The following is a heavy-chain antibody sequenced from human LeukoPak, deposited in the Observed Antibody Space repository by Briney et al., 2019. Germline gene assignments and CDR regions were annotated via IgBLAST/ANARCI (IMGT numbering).Heavy chain of an antibody. J-gene: IGHJ4*02. CDR2: IDTTSTYI. Sequence: GGSLRLSCAASGFTFNSYNMNWVRQAPGQGLEWVSSIDTTSTYINYADSVKGRFTLSRDNAKNSVYLQMNSLRAEDTAVYYCTRVWRELDFYFDSWGQGTLVTVSS. D-gene: IGHD1-26*01. V-gene: IGHV3-21*01. CDR3: TRVWRELDFYFDS. CDR1: GFTFNSYN.